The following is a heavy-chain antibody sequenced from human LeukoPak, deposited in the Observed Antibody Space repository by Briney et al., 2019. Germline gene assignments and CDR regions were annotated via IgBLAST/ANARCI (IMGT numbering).Heavy chain of an antibody. CDR1: GFTFSSYA. Sequence: GGSLRLSCAASGFTFSSYAMHWVRQAPGKGLEWVAVISYDGSNKYYADSVKGRFTISRDNSKNTLYLQMNSLRAEDTAVYYCARANYVRDYFDYWGQGTLVTVSS. CDR3: ARANYVRDYFDY. J-gene: IGHJ4*02. V-gene: IGHV3-30*04. D-gene: IGHD1-7*01. CDR2: ISYDGSNK.